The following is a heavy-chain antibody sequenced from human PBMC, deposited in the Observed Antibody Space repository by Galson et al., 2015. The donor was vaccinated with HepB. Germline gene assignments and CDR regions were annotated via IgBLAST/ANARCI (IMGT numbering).Heavy chain of an antibody. CDR2: IKSKTDGGTT. J-gene: IGHJ4*02. D-gene: IGHD2-2*01. Sequence: SLRLSCAASGFTFSNAWMSWVRQAPGKGLEWVGRIKSKTDGGTTDYAAPVKGRFTISRDDSKNTLYLQMNSLKPEDTAVYYCTTDRSRYCSSTSCSPVDYWGQGTLDTVSS. CDR3: TTDRSRYCSSTSCSPVDY. V-gene: IGHV3-15*01. CDR1: GFTFSNAW.